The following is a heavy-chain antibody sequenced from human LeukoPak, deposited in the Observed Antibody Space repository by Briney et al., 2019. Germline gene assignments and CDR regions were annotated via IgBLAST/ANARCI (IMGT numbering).Heavy chain of an antibody. Sequence: SETLSLTCTVSGDSINSYYWSWIRQPAGKGLEWIGPIYTSGSTNYNPSLKSRVTISVDTSKNQFSLKLSSVTVADTAVYYCARGIPLNWFDPWGQGTLVTVSS. CDR3: ARGIPLNWFDP. D-gene: IGHD5-18*01. V-gene: IGHV4-4*07. CDR1: GDSINSYY. CDR2: IYTSGST. J-gene: IGHJ5*02.